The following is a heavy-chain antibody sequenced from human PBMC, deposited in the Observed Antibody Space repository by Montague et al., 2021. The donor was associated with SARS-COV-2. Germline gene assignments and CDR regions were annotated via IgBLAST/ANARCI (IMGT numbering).Heavy chain of an antibody. Sequence: NDYAVSVKSRITINPDTSKNQISLQLNSVTPEDTAVYYCAGLRATGTGRGYSDCWGQGTLVTVSS. V-gene: IGHV6-1*01. CDR3: AGLRATGTGRGYSDC. J-gene: IGHJ4*02. CDR2: N. D-gene: IGHD3-10*01.